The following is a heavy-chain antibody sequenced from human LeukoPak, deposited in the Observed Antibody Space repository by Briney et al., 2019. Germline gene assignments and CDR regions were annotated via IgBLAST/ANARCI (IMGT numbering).Heavy chain of an antibody. CDR2: ISYDGSNK. CDR3: ARDYLLWFGELSNPYFDI. J-gene: IGHJ3*02. Sequence: PGRSLRLSCAASGFTFSSYAMHWVRQAPGKGLEWVAVISYDGSNKYYADSVKGRFTISRDNSKNTLYLQMNSLRAEDTAVYYCARDYLLWFGELSNPYFDIWGQGTMVTVSS. D-gene: IGHD3-10*01. CDR1: GFTFSSYA. V-gene: IGHV3-30-3*01.